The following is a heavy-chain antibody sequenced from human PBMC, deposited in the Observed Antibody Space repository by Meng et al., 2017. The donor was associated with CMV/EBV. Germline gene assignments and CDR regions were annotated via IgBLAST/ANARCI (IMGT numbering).Heavy chain of an antibody. V-gene: IGHV1-18*01. CDR1: GYTFTSYG. D-gene: IGHD3-3*01. CDR3: ARAEYDFWSGYYPPVDP. CDR2: ISAYNGNT. J-gene: IGHJ5*02. Sequence: ASVKVSCKASGYTFTSYGIGWVRQAPGQGLEWMGWISAYNGNTNYAQKLQGRVTMTTDTSTSTAYMELRSLRSDDTAVYYCARAEYDFWSGYYPPVDPWGQGTLVTVSS.